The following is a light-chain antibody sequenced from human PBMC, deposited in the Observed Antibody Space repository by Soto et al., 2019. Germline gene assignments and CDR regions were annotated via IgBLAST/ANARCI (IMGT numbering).Light chain of an antibody. J-gene: IGLJ3*02. Sequence: QSVLTQPPSASGTPGQRVTIACSGSSSNIGSTTVKWYQQLPGTAPKLLIYNNNQRPSGVPDRFSGSKSGTSASLGISGLQSEDEADYYCAAWDDSLNGVVFGGETKLTVL. V-gene: IGLV1-44*01. CDR2: NNN. CDR1: SSNIGSTT. CDR3: AAWDDSLNGVV.